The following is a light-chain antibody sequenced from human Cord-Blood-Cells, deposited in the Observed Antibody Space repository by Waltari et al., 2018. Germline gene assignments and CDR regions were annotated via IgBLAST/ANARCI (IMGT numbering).Light chain of an antibody. CDR2: DAS. Sequence: IQMTQSPSTLPASVGDRVTITCRASQSISSWLAWYQQKPGKAPKLLIYDASSLESGVPSRFSGRGSGTEFTLTISSLQPDDFATYYCQQYNSYSPWTFGQGTKVEIK. CDR1: QSISSW. V-gene: IGKV1-5*01. CDR3: QQYNSYSPWT. J-gene: IGKJ1*01.